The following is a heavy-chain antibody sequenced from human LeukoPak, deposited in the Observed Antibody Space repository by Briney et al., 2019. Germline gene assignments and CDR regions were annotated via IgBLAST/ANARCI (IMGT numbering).Heavy chain of an antibody. CDR3: AKTHGPYCSGGTCLDYYYYMDV. J-gene: IGHJ6*03. Sequence: GGSLRLSCTSSGFTFSSDAMTWVRQAPGKGLEWVSSISGSGDGTYYADSVKGRFTISRDNSKNTLYLQMNSLGVEDTAIYYCAKTHGPYCSGGTCLDYYYYMDVWGKGTTVTVSS. CDR1: GFTFSSDA. CDR2: ISGSGDGT. D-gene: IGHD2-15*01. V-gene: IGHV3-23*01.